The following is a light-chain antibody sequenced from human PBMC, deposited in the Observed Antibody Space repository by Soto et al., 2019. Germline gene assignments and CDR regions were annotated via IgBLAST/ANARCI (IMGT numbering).Light chain of an antibody. V-gene: IGLV2-14*01. CDR1: SSDVGGYNY. Sequence: QSALTQPASVSGSPGQSITISCTGTSSDVGGYNYVSWYQQHPGQAPKLMIYDVSNRPTGVSNRFSGSKSGNTASLNISGLQYEDEADYYCSSSTSGSSVVFGGGTKLTVL. CDR2: DVS. J-gene: IGLJ2*01. CDR3: SSSTSGSSVV.